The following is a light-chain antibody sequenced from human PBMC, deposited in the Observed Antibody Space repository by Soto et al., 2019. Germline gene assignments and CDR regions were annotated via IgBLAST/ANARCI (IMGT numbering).Light chain of an antibody. Sequence: DIQMTQSPLSVSASVGDRVTISCRASQGISTWLAWYQQKPGKAPKLLIYAASSLQTGVPSRFSGSGSRTDFTLTISSLQPEDTATYFCQQAYGFAFTFGPGTKL. CDR2: AAS. J-gene: IGKJ3*01. CDR1: QGISTW. CDR3: QQAYGFAFT. V-gene: IGKV1-12*01.